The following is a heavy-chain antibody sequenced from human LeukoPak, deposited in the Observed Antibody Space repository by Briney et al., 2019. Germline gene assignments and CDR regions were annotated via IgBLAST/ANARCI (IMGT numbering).Heavy chain of an antibody. J-gene: IGHJ6*03. CDR2: INHSGST. D-gene: IGHD2-2*02. CDR1: GGSFSGYY. Sequence: SSETLSLTCAVYGGSFSGYYWSWIRQPPGKGLEWIGEINHSGSTNYNPSLKSRVTISVDTSKNQFSLKLSSVTAADTAVYYCARTRPDIVVVPAAISQRGYYYYYYYMDVSGKGTTVTVSS. V-gene: IGHV4-34*01. CDR3: ARTRPDIVVVPAAISQRGYYYYYYYMDV.